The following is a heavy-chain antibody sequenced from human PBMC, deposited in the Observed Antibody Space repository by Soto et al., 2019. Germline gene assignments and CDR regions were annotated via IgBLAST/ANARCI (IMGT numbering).Heavy chain of an antibody. J-gene: IGHJ5*02. CDR3: ARVTTAFDP. D-gene: IGHD4-17*01. V-gene: IGHV4-39*01. CDR2: IYYSGST. Sequence: SETLSLTCTVSGGSISSSSYYWGWIRQPPGKGLEWIGSIYYSGSTYYNPSLKSRVTISVDTSKNQFSLKLSSVTAADTAVYYCARVTTAFDPWGQGTLVTVSS. CDR1: GGSISSSSYY.